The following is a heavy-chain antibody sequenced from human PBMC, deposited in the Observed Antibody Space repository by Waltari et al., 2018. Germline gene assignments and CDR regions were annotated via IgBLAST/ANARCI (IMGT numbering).Heavy chain of an antibody. D-gene: IGHD5-12*01. CDR3: ARKKGDGYNFLLDY. Sequence: QVTLKESGPVLVKPTETLTRTCTVSGFSLSNARMGVAWIGQPPGKALEWIAHIFSNDEKSYSTSLKSRLTISKDTSKSQVVLTMTNMDPVDTATYYCARKKGDGYNFLLDYWGQGTLVTVSS. J-gene: IGHJ4*02. CDR2: IFSNDEK. V-gene: IGHV2-26*01. CDR1: GFSLSNARMG.